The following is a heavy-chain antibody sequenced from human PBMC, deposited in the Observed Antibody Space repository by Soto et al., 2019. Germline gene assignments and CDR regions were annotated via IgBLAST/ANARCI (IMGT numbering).Heavy chain of an antibody. CDR3: AKNPGYYYDSTGYHFDY. Sequence: GGSLRLSCAASEFTFSNYAMSWVRQAPGKGLEWVSAISYGGGTTYYADSVKGRFTISRDNSKNTLYLQMNSLRAEDTAVYYCAKNPGYYYDSTGYHFDYWGQGTLVTSPQ. J-gene: IGHJ4*02. V-gene: IGHV3-23*01. D-gene: IGHD3-22*01. CDR1: EFTFSNYA. CDR2: ISYGGGTT.